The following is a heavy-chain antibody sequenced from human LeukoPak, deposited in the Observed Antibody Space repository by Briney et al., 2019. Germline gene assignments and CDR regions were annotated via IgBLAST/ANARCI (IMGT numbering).Heavy chain of an antibody. J-gene: IGHJ4*02. V-gene: IGHV4-34*01. Sequence: SETLSLTCAVYGGSFSGYYWSWIRQPPGKGLEWIGEINHSGSTNYNPSLKSRVTISVDTSKNQFSLKLSSVTAADTAVYYCAXSRSGSYFGYWGQGTLVTVSS. CDR1: GGSFSGYY. CDR2: INHSGST. D-gene: IGHD3-10*01. CDR3: AXSRSGSYFGY.